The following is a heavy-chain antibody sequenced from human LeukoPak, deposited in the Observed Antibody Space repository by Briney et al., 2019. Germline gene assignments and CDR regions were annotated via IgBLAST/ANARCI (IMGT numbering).Heavy chain of an antibody. CDR2: IYPGDSDT. CDR1: GYSFTSYW. Sequence: GESLKISCKGSGYSFTSYWIGWVRQMPGKGLEWMGIIYPGDSDTRYSPSFQGQVTISADKSISTAYLQWSSLKASDTAMYYCARRGQDNYYDSSGSFDYWGQGTLVTVSS. D-gene: IGHD3-22*01. CDR3: ARRGQDNYYDSSGSFDY. J-gene: IGHJ4*02. V-gene: IGHV5-51*01.